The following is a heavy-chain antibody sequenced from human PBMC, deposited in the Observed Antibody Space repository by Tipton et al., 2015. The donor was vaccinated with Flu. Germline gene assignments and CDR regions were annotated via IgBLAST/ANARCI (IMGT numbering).Heavy chain of an antibody. CDR2: IYSSGST. D-gene: IGHD3-16*01. CDR3: ARHSRTRPFAL. V-gene: IGHV4-4*07. Sequence: TLSLTCTVSGGSISNYYWSWIRQPAGKGLEWIGRIYSSGSTNYNPSLKSRVSISVDTSTNQFSLRLRSVTAADTAVYYCARHSRTRPFALWGQGSLVTVSS. J-gene: IGHJ4*02. CDR1: GGSISNYY.